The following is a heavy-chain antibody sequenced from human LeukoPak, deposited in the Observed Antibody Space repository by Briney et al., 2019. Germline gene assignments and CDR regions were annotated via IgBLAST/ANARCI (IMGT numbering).Heavy chain of an antibody. D-gene: IGHD2-21*01. Sequence: GASVKVSCKASGGTFSSYAISWVRQAPGQGVEWMGGIIPIFGTANYAQKFQGRVTITADKSTSTAYMELSSLRSEDTAVYYCASLAIQGAFDIWGQGTMVTVSS. CDR1: GGTFSSYA. CDR3: ASLAIQGAFDI. CDR2: IIPIFGTA. V-gene: IGHV1-69*06. J-gene: IGHJ3*02.